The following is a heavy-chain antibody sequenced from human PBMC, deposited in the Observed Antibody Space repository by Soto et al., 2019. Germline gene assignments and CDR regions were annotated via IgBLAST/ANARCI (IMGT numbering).Heavy chain of an antibody. Sequence: ESGGGLVQPGGSLRLSCAASGFTFSSYWMSWVRQAPGKGLEWVANMKLDGSEKYYVDSVKGRFTISKDNAKTSVYLQMNSLRAEDTAVYYCSRGWGAHWGQGTLVTVSS. CDR3: SRGWGAH. V-gene: IGHV3-7*03. J-gene: IGHJ4*02. CDR1: GFTFSSYW. CDR2: MKLDGSEK. D-gene: IGHD3-16*01.